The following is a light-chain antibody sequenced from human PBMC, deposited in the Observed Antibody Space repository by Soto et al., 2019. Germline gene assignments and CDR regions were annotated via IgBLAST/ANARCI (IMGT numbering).Light chain of an antibody. J-gene: IGLJ3*02. CDR3: TSYTTNSTLV. CDR2: EVN. Sequence: QSVLTQPASLSGSPGQSITLSCTGSLSDIGSYNYVSWYQHHPGEAPKLILYEVNIRPSGVSDRFSGSKSGSTASLTISGLQAEDESIYFCTSYTTNSTLVFGGGTQLTVL. V-gene: IGLV2-14*01. CDR1: LSDIGSYNY.